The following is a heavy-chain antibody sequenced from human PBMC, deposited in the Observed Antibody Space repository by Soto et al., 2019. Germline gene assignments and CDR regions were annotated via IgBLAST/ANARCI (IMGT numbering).Heavy chain of an antibody. Sequence: PSETLSLTCTVSGDSISSSTYFWGWVRQPPGKGLEWIGSIYYSGSTYYNPALKSRVTISVDTSKNHFSLKLSSVTAADTAVYYCARHLGEGYFDYWGQGALVTVSS. CDR1: GDSISSSTYF. CDR3: ARHLGEGYFDY. CDR2: IYYSGST. V-gene: IGHV4-39*01. J-gene: IGHJ4*02.